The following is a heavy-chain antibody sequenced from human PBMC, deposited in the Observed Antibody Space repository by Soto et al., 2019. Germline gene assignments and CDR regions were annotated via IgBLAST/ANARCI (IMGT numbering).Heavy chain of an antibody. Sequence: QVQLVQSGAEVKKPGASVKVSCKASGYTFTSYAMHWVRQAPGQRLEWMGWINAGNGNTKYSQKFQGRVTITRDTSASTAYMELSSLRSEDTAVYYCARIRGYSYGVDYWCQGTLVTVSS. CDR1: GYTFTSYA. D-gene: IGHD5-18*01. J-gene: IGHJ4*02. CDR3: ARIRGYSYGVDY. V-gene: IGHV1-3*01. CDR2: INAGNGNT.